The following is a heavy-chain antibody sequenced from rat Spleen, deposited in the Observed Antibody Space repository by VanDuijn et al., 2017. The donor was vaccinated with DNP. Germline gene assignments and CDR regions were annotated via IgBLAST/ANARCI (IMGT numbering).Heavy chain of an antibody. CDR3: ASDYDGYYQTPFDY. CDR2: MWSNGDT. V-gene: IGHV2-32*01. J-gene: IGHJ2*01. CDR1: GFSLTSYH. Sequence: QVQLKESGPGLVQPSQTLSLTCTVSGFSLTSYHVHWVRQPPGKGLEWMGVMWSNGDTSYNSVLKSRLSISRDTSKSQVFLKMNGLQTEDTATYYCASDYDGYYQTPFDYWGQGAMVTVSS. D-gene: IGHD1-12*03.